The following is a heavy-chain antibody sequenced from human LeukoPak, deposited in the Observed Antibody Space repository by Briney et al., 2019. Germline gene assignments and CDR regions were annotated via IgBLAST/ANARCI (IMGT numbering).Heavy chain of an antibody. Sequence: PSETLSLTCTVSGGSISGGDSYWSWIRQPAGKGLEWIGRIYTSGSTNYNPSLKSRVTISVDTSKNQFFLRLSSVTAADTAVYYCARPRYCSSTSCYTIDYWGQGTLVTVSS. CDR3: ARPRYCSSTSCYTIDY. J-gene: IGHJ4*02. D-gene: IGHD2-2*02. CDR1: GGSISGGDSY. CDR2: IYTSGST. V-gene: IGHV4-61*02.